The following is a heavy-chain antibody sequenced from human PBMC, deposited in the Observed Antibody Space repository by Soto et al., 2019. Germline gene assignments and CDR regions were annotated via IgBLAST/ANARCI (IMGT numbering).Heavy chain of an antibody. D-gene: IGHD1-26*01. V-gene: IGHV2-70*01. Sequence: PTPFNTTQTLTLTCTFSGFSLSTSGMCVSWIRQPPGKALEWLALIDWDDDKYYSTSLKTRLTISKDTSKNQVVLTMTNMDPVDTATYYCARTLLIVGATSIFYYYGMDVWGQGTTVTVSS. J-gene: IGHJ6*02. CDR1: GFSLSTSGMC. CDR2: IDWDDDK. CDR3: ARTLLIVGATSIFYYYGMDV.